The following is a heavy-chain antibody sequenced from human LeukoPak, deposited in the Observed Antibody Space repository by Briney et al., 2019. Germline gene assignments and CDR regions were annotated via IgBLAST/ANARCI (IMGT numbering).Heavy chain of an antibody. Sequence: ASVKVSCKASGGTFSSYAISWVRQAPGQGLEWMGGIIPIFGTANYAQKFQGRVTITADESTSTAYMELSSLRSEDTAVYYCAGVTGTINWFDPWGQGTLVTVSS. CDR1: GGTFSSYA. CDR2: IIPIFGTA. CDR3: AGVTGTINWFDP. J-gene: IGHJ5*02. D-gene: IGHD1-7*01. V-gene: IGHV1-69*13.